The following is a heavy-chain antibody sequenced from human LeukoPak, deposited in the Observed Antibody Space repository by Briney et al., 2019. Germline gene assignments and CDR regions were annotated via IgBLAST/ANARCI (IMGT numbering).Heavy chain of an antibody. J-gene: IGHJ4*02. D-gene: IGHD6-13*01. CDR3: AKGVSSPLYYFDY. V-gene: IGHV3-23*01. CDR1: GFTFSSYA. CDR2: IGGSSGST. Sequence: GGSLRLSCAASGFTFSSYAMRWVRQAPGKGLEWVSSIGGSSGSTYYADSVKGRFTNSRDNSKNTLYLQMNSLRAEDTAVYYCAKGVSSPLYYFDYWGQGTLVTVSS.